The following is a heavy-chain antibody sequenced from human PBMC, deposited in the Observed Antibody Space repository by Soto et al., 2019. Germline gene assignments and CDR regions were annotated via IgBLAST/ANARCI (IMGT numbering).Heavy chain of an antibody. V-gene: IGHV1-46*01. Sequence: QVQLVQSGAEVKKPGATVNISCKASGYTYTNYYMHWERQAPGQGLEWLGIINRTGGSTTHAQRFLGGVTVTRDASTSTVYMELSSLRSEATGVYYGANMDSSDVNLQPLDPWCHGTLVMASS. CDR1: GYTYTNYY. D-gene: IGHD6-19*01. CDR3: ANMDSSDVNLQPLDP. J-gene: IGHJ5*02. CDR2: INRTGGST.